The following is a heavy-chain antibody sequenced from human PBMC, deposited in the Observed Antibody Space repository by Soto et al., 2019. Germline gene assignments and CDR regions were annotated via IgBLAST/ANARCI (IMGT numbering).Heavy chain of an antibody. D-gene: IGHD1-7*01. CDR3: ARGRRITGTTTGYYYYYMDV. V-gene: IGHV1-8*01. CDR1: GYTFTSYD. Sequence: QVQLVQSGAEVKKPGASVKVSCKASGYTFTSYDINWVRQATGQGLEWMGWMNPNSGNTGYAQKLQGRVTMTRNTSISTAYMELSSLRSEDTAVYYCARGRRITGTTTGYYYYYMDVWGKGTTVTVSS. J-gene: IGHJ6*03. CDR2: MNPNSGNT.